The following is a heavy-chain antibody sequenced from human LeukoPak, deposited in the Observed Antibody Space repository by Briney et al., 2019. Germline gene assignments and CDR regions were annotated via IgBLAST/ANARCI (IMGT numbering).Heavy chain of an antibody. D-gene: IGHD3-10*01. J-gene: IGHJ4*02. CDR3: ARLNYYGSGSYGDY. Sequence: GASVKVSCKGSVGTFISYAISWVRQAPGQGLEWVGGIIPIFGTANYAQKFQGRVTITADESTSTAYMELSSLRSEDTAVYYCARLNYYGSGSYGDYWGLGTPVTVSS. CDR1: VGTFISYA. V-gene: IGHV1-69*13. CDR2: IIPIFGTA.